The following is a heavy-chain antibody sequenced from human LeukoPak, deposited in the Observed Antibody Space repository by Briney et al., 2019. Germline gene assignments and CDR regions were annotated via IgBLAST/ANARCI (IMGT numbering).Heavy chain of an antibody. CDR3: ARHRPLDYDFWSGYPLMDV. CDR1: GYSFTSYW. J-gene: IGHJ6*02. V-gene: IGHV5-51*01. Sequence: KISCKGSGYSFTSYWIGWVRQMPGKGLEWMGIIYPGDSDTRYSPSFQGQVTISADKSISTAYLQWSSLKASDTAMYYCARHRPLDYDFWSGYPLMDVWGQGTTVTVSS. D-gene: IGHD3-3*01. CDR2: IYPGDSDT.